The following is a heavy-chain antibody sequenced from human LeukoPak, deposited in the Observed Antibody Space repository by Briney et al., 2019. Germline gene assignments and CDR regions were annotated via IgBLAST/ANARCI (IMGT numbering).Heavy chain of an antibody. Sequence: ASVKVPCKASGYTFTGYYIHWVRQAPGQGLEWMGWINPNSGGTKYAQKFQGRVTMTRDTSISTAYVELNSLTSDDTAVYYCARGQTVELTSGWYANYWGQGTLVTVSS. J-gene: IGHJ4*02. D-gene: IGHD6-19*01. CDR2: INPNSGGT. CDR3: ARGQTVELTSGWYANY. CDR1: GYTFTGYY. V-gene: IGHV1-2*02.